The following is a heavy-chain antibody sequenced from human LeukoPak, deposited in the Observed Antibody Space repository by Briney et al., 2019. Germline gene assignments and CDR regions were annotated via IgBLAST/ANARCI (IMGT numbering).Heavy chain of an antibody. D-gene: IGHD1-1*01. CDR3: AGRNWNDGAWFDP. V-gene: IGHV1-69*06. CDR2: FIPIFGTA. J-gene: IGHJ5*02. CDR1: GGTFSSYA. Sequence: SVKVSCKDSGGTFSSYAISWVRQAPGQGLEWIGGFIPIFGTANYAQKFQGRVTITADKSTSTAYMELSSLRSEDTAVYYCAGRNWNDGAWFDPWGQGTLVTVSS.